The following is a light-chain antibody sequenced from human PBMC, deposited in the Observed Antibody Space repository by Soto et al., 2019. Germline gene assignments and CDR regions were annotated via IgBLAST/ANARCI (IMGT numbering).Light chain of an antibody. CDR2: GAS. Sequence: DIQMTQSPSSLSASVGDRVTITCRPSQTISISLNWYQQKPGKPPNLLIYGASSLQSGVPSRFSGSGSGTDFTLTISSLQPEDFANYYCQQSYSDPRTFGQGTKVEIK. V-gene: IGKV1-39*01. J-gene: IGKJ1*01. CDR3: QQSYSDPRT. CDR1: QTISIS.